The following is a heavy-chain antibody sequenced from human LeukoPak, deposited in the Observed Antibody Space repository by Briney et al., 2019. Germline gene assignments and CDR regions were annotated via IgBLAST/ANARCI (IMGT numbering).Heavy chain of an antibody. D-gene: IGHD3-22*01. CDR2: INHSGST. CDR1: GGSFSGYY. J-gene: IGHJ4*02. Sequence: SETLSLTCAVYGGSFSGYYWSWIRQPPGKGLEWIGEINHSGSTNYNPSLKSRVSISVDSSKNRFSLKLSSVTAADPAVYYCARDRRYYHDTGGQFDYWGQGTLVTVSS. CDR3: ARDRRYYHDTGGQFDY. V-gene: IGHV4-34*01.